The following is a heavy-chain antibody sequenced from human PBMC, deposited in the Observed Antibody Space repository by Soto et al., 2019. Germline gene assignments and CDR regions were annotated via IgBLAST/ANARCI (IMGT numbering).Heavy chain of an antibody. J-gene: IGHJ2*01. CDR2: ISANNGTT. CDR3: ARIVLGSWYFDL. CDR1: GCTFSSYA. D-gene: IGHD2-8*02. Sequence: GASVKVSCKASGCTFSSYAISWVRQAPGQGLEWMGWISANNGTTNYAQKLQGRVTMTTDTSTSTAYMELRSLRSDDTAVYYCARIVLGSWYFDLWGRGTLVTVSS. V-gene: IGHV1-18*01.